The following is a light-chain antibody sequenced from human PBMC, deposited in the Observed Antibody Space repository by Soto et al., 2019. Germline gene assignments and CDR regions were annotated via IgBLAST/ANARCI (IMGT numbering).Light chain of an antibody. J-gene: IGLJ1*01. Sequence: QSVLTQPRSVSGSPGQSVTISCTGTSSDVGGYNYVSWYQQHPDKAPKLIIFDVSKRPSGVPDRFSGSKSGNTASLTISGLQAEDEADYYCCSYAGSYTYVFGTGTKLTVL. CDR3: CSYAGSYTYV. CDR2: DVS. CDR1: SSDVGGYNY. V-gene: IGLV2-11*01.